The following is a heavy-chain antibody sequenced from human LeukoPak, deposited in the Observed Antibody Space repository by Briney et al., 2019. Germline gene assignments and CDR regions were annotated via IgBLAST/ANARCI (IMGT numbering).Heavy chain of an antibody. J-gene: IGHJ5*02. CDR1: GFTFSNAW. Sequence: GGSLRLSCTASGFTFSNAWMSWVRQAPGEGLEWVGRIKSKSDGETIDYAAPVQGRFSISRDDSKNTLYLQMNSLKAEDTAVYYCTTDMDRWGQGTLVIVSS. V-gene: IGHV3-15*01. CDR3: TTDMDR. CDR2: IKSKSDGETI.